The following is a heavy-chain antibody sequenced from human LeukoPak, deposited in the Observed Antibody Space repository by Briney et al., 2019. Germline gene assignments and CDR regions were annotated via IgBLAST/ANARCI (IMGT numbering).Heavy chain of an antibody. V-gene: IGHV3-64*01. CDR1: GFTFSSYG. CDR3: ARGGETGQFDY. D-gene: IGHD3-10*01. CDR2: ISVNGGST. Sequence: GGSLRLSCAASGFTFSSYGMHWVRQAPGKGLEYVSAISVNGGSTYYVNSVKGRFTISRDNSKNTLYLQMGSLRTEDMAVYYCARGGETGQFDYWGQGTLVTVSS. J-gene: IGHJ4*02.